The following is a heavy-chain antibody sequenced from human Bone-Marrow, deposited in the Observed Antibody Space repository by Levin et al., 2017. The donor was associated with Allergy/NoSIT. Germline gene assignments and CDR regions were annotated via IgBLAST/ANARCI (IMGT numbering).Heavy chain of an antibody. D-gene: IGHD5-18*01. CDR1: GFTFEDHG. Sequence: GGSLRLSCAASGFTFEDHGMSWVRQAPGKGLEWVSGINWNGGNTAYADSVKGRFTISRDNAKNSLYLQMNSLRAEDTALYHCARVRGYSYGDDFDYWGQGTLVTVSS. CDR2: INWNGGNT. CDR3: ARVRGYSYGDDFDY. V-gene: IGHV3-20*01. J-gene: IGHJ4*02.